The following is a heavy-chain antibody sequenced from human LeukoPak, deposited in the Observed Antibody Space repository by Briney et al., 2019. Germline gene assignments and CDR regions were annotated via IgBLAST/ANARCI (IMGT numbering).Heavy chain of an antibody. CDR1: GYTFTGYY. J-gene: IGHJ4*02. D-gene: IGHD6-13*01. CDR2: INPNSGGT. Sequence: GASVKVSCKASGYTFTGYYMHWVRQAPGQGLEWMGWINPNSGGTNYAQKFQGRATMTRDTSISTAYMELSRLRSDDTAVYYCARDRSSTWYGGVDYWGQGTLVTVSS. V-gene: IGHV1-2*02. CDR3: ARDRSSTWYGGVDY.